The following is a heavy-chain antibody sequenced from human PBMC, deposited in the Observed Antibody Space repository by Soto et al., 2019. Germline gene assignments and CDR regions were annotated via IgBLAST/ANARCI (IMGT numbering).Heavy chain of an antibody. J-gene: IGHJ4*02. V-gene: IGHV3-7*01. Sequence: EVQLVESGGGLVQPGGSLRLSCAASGFTFSNYWMIWVRQAPGKGLEWVASIKQDGSDKYYVDSMKGRLTISRDNAKNSLFLQMNSLRAEDTAVYYCARTSSGKCVAGGFWGQGTLVTVSS. D-gene: IGHD1-26*01. CDR3: ARTSSGKCVAGGF. CDR2: IKQDGSDK. CDR1: GFTFSNYW.